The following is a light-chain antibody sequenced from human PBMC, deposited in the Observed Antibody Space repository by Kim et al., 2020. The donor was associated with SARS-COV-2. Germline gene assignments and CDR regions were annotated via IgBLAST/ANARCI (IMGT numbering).Light chain of an antibody. CDR1: QDISNF. CDR3: HQFYLYPRT. CDR2: DAS. J-gene: IGKJ1*01. V-gene: IGKV1-9*01. Sequence: ASVGDRVTITCRASQDISNFLAWYQQDLGKAPKLLIYDASTLGSGVPSRFSGRGSGTEFTLTISSLQPEDFSTYFCHQFYLYPRTFGQGTKVDFK.